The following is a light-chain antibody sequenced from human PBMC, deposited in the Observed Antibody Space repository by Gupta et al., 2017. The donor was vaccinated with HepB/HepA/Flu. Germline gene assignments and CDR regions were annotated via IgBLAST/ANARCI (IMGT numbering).Light chain of an antibody. Sequence: DIQLTQSPSFLSASVGDRVTITCRASQDINSHLIWYQQKPGKAPKLLIYSASTLQSGVPSRFSGSGSGTEFTLTISSLQPEDFATYYCQQLNTYPITFGQGTRLDIK. CDR2: SAS. CDR3: QQLNTYPIT. CDR1: QDINSH. V-gene: IGKV1-9*01. J-gene: IGKJ5*01.